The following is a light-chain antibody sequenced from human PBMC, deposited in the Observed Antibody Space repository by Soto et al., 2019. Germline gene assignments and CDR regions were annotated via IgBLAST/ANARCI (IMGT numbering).Light chain of an antibody. Sequence: QAVVTQEPSLTVSPGGTVTLTCGSSTGAVTSGHYPYWFQQKPGQAPRTLIYDTSNKHSWTPARFSGSLLGGKAALTLSGAQPEDEAEYYFLLSYSCARRVFGGGTKLTVL. CDR1: TGAVTSGHY. CDR3: LLSYSCARRV. CDR2: DTS. J-gene: IGLJ3*02. V-gene: IGLV7-46*01.